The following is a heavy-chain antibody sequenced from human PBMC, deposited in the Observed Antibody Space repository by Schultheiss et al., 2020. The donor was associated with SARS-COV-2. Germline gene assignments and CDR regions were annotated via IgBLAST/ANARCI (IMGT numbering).Heavy chain of an antibody. V-gene: IGHV3-53*01. D-gene: IGHD6-13*01. CDR2: IYSGGST. CDR1: GFTFSSYW. Sequence: GGSLRLSCAASGFTFSSYWMSWVRQAPGKGLEWVSVIYSGGSTYYADSVKGRFTISRDNSKNTLYLQMNSLRAEDTAVYYCARERAAAGTLWFDPWGQGTLVTVSS. CDR3: ARERAAAGTLWFDP. J-gene: IGHJ5*02.